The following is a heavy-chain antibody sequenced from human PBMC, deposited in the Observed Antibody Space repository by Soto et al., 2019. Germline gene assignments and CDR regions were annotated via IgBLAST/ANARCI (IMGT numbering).Heavy chain of an antibody. CDR2: ISYDGSNK. CDR3: AKGGRTIQLATDY. Sequence: QVQLVESGGGVVQPGRSLRLSCAASGFTFSSYGMHWVRQAPGKGLEWVAVISYDGSNKYYADSVKGRFTISRDNSKNTLYLQMTSLRAEDTAVYYWAKGGRTIQLATDYWGQGTLVTVSS. CDR1: GFTFSSYG. V-gene: IGHV3-30*18. D-gene: IGHD5-18*01. J-gene: IGHJ4*02.